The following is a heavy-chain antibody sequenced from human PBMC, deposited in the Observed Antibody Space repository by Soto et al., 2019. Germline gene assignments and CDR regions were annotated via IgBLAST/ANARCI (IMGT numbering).Heavy chain of an antibody. D-gene: IGHD1-26*01. CDR2: ISNDRSNK. Sequence: QVHLVESGGGVVQPGRSLRLSCAASGFSFSTYGMHWVRQAPGKGLEWVAFISNDRSNKYYADSVKGRFTISRDNSKHTPDPQMNSMSAEDTAGYYSAEGFGNYWGFDYWGQGTLVTVSS. V-gene: IGHV3-30*18. J-gene: IGHJ4*02. CDR3: AEGFGNYWGFDY. CDR1: GFSFSTYG.